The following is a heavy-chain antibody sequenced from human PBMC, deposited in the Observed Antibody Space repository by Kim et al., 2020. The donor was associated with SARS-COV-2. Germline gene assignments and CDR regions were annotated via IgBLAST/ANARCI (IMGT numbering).Heavy chain of an antibody. CDR3: ARDASPDIVAGLYDY. J-gene: IGHJ4*02. D-gene: IGHD5-12*01. V-gene: IGHV1-69*13. Sequence: SVKVSCKASGGTFSSYAISWVRQAPGQGLEWMGGIIPIFGTANYAQKFQGRVTITADESTSTAYMELSSLRSEDTAVYYCARDASPDIVAGLYDYWGQGTLVTVSS. CDR2: IIPIFGTA. CDR1: GGTFSSYA.